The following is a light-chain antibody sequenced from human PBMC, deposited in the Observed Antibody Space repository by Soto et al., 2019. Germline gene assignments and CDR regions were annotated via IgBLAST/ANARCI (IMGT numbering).Light chain of an antibody. Sequence: IVLTQSPGTLSLSQGERATLSCRASQSVSSNYLAWYQQIPGQAPRLLIYGVSSRAAGIPDRFSGSGSGTDFTLTINRLEPEDFAVYYCQQYHNTPITFGQGTRLEI. J-gene: IGKJ5*01. CDR3: QQYHNTPIT. CDR2: GVS. CDR1: QSVSSNY. V-gene: IGKV3-20*01.